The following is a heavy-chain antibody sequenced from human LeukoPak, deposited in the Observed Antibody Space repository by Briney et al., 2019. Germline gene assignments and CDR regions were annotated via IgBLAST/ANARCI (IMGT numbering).Heavy chain of an antibody. Sequence: GASVKVSCKTSGYTFTYDIYWVRPAPGQGLELMGWVNPNNGKTGYCAQKFRGRLTMTRNTSISTAYMQLSSLRSDDTAVYYCARAPIASAVIDYWGQGTLVTVSS. J-gene: IGHJ4*02. CDR2: VNPNNGKT. D-gene: IGHD6-13*01. CDR1: GYTFTYD. V-gene: IGHV1-8*01. CDR3: ARAPIASAVIDY.